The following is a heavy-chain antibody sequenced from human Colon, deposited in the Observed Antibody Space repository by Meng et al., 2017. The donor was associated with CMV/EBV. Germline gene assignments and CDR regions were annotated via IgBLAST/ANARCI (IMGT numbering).Heavy chain of an antibody. V-gene: IGHV1-8*01. CDR3: AVIVPATDYSYGTDV. CDR1: GYPFTNYD. D-gene: IGHD2-15*01. CDR2: MNPVSGET. J-gene: IGHJ6*02. Sequence: ASVKVSCKASGYPFTNYDTNWVRQATGQGLEWMGWMNPVSGETGFAQKFQDRITMTRDTSISTAYLELSSLKSEDTALYFCAVIVPATDYSYGTDVWGQGTAVTVSS.